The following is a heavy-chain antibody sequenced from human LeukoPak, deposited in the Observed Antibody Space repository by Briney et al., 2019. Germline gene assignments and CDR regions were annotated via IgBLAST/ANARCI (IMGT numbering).Heavy chain of an antibody. V-gene: IGHV3-11*04. J-gene: IGHJ4*02. CDR1: GFTFSDYY. Sequence: GGSLRLSCAATGFTFSDYYMSWIRQAPGKGLECVSYINTRGDTAHYADSVKGRFTISRDNAKNSLYLQMNSLRAEDTAVYYCARSIAAAGTNFDYWGQGTLVTVSS. D-gene: IGHD6-13*01. CDR2: INTRGDTA. CDR3: ARSIAAAGTNFDY.